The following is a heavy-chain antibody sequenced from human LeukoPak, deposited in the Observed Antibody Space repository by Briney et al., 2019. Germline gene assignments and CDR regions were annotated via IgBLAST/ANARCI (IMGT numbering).Heavy chain of an antibody. CDR3: ARDPWDY. J-gene: IGHJ4*02. CDR1: GYSISSGYY. V-gene: IGHV4-38-2*02. CDR2: IYHSGST. Sequence: SETLSLTCTVSGYSISSGYYWGWIRQPPGKGLEWIGSIYHSGSTYYNPSLKSRVIISVDTSKNQFSLKLSSVTAADTAVYYCARDPWDYWGQGTLVTVSS.